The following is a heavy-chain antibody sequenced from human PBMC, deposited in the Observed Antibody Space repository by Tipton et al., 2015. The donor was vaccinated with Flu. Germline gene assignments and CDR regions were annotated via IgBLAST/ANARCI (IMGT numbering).Heavy chain of an antibody. CDR3: VKGPVGFVDCWFTD. Sequence: SLRLSCAASGFTFDDHSLHWVRQVPGRGLEWVAGISWNSRTVGYVDSVKGRFTISRDNANNSLHLQMNSLRVEDSALYFCVKGPVGFVDCWFTDWGQGVQVTVSS. CDR1: GFTFDDHS. D-gene: IGHD2-21*02. V-gene: IGHV3-9*01. J-gene: IGHJ4*02. CDR2: ISWNSRTV.